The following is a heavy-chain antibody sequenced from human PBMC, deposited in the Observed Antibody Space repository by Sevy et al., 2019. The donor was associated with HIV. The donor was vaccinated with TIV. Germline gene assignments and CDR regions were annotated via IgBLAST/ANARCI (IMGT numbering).Heavy chain of an antibody. D-gene: IGHD6-13*01. V-gene: IGHV4-4*02. CDR1: GGSISSSNW. Sequence: SETLSLTCAVSGGSISSSNWWSWVRQPPGKGLEWIAEIYRSGSTNYNPSLKSRVTISVDKSKNQFSLKLSSVTAADTAVYYCARGPPMIAAAGTHNWFDPWGQGTLVTVSS. CDR2: IYRSGST. J-gene: IGHJ5*02. CDR3: ARGPPMIAAAGTHNWFDP.